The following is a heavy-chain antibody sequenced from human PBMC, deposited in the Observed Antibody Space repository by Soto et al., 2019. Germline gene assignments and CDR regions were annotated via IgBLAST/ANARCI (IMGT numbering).Heavy chain of an antibody. J-gene: IGHJ4*02. CDR3: AKDLMGGHRYYDY. Sequence: PGGSLRLSCAASGFTFSSYSMNWVRQAPGKGLEWVSSISSSSSYIYYADSVKGRFTISRDNAKNSLYLQMNSLRAEDTAVYYCAKDLMGGHRYYDYWGQGTLVTVSS. V-gene: IGHV3-21*01. CDR2: ISSSSSYI. D-gene: IGHD2-8*01. CDR1: GFTFSSYS.